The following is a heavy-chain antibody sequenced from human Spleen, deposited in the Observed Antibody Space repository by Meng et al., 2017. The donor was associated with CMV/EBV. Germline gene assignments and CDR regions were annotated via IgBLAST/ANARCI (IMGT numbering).Heavy chain of an antibody. D-gene: IGHD2-15*01. CDR3: AKGIVVAYYFDY. Sequence: TVSGGYISTSDYYWGWIRQPPGKGLEWIGSIYYSGNTYYNPSLKSRVTISVQTSKNQFSLKLSSVTAADTAVYYCAKGIVVAYYFDYWGQGTLVTVSS. CDR1: GGYISTSDYY. V-gene: IGHV4-39*01. J-gene: IGHJ4*02. CDR2: IYYSGNT.